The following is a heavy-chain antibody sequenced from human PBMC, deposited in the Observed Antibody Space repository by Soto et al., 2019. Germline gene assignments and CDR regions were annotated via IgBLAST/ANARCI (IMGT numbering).Heavy chain of an antibody. J-gene: IGHJ5*02. CDR2: IKSETDGGTI. Sequence: EVQLVESGGGLVKPGGSLRLSCAGSGFIFSNVWMNWVRQAPGKGLEWVGRIKSETDGGTIDYAAPVKGRFTISRDDSNNTLYLQMNSLKTEDTATYYCTPLALKYNSDWYPLSAWGQGTRVTVSS. CDR3: TPLALKYNSDWYPLSA. D-gene: IGHD6-19*01. CDR1: GFIFSNVW. V-gene: IGHV3-15*07.